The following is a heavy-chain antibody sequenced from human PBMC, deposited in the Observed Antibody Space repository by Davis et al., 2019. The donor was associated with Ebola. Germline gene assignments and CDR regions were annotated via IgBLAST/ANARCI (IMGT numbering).Heavy chain of an antibody. CDR3: ARAADGTKFDP. CDR2: INPDETTT. V-gene: IGHV3-74*03. CDR1: GFTFSSEW. D-gene: IGHD4/OR15-4a*01. J-gene: IGHJ5*02. Sequence: PGGSLRLSCAASGFTFSSEWMHWVRQAPGKGLVWVSRINPDETTTTYADSVKGRFTISRDNAKNMLYLQMNSLRAEDTAVYYCARAADGTKFDPWGQGTLVTVSS.